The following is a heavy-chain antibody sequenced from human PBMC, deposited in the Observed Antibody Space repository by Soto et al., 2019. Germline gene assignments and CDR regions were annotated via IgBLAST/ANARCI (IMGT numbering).Heavy chain of an antibody. CDR1: GFTFNSYT. V-gene: IGHV3-21*02. Sequence: EVQLVESGGGLVKPGGSLRLSCAASGFTFNSYTMHWVRQAPGKGLEWVSSISDSSTYIKYGDSVKGRFTISRDNAKRSLYLQMTSLRAEDTAVYYCARDRCGGGSCYGWFDPWGQGALVTVSS. D-gene: IGHD2-15*01. CDR2: ISDSSTYI. CDR3: ARDRCGGGSCYGWFDP. J-gene: IGHJ5*02.